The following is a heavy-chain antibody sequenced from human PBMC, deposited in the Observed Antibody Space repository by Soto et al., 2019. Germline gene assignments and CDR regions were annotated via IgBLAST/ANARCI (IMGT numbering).Heavy chain of an antibody. CDR1: GGTFSSYT. Sequence: QVQLVQSGAEVKKPGSSVKVSCKASGGTFSSYTISWVRQAPGQGLEWMGRIIPILGIANYAQKFQGRVTITADKSTSTAYMELSSLRSEDTAVYYCARDLMGYCSGGSCFYYYYYYMDVWGKGITVTVSS. J-gene: IGHJ6*03. D-gene: IGHD2-15*01. V-gene: IGHV1-69*08. CDR3: ARDLMGYCSGGSCFYYYYYYMDV. CDR2: IIPILGIA.